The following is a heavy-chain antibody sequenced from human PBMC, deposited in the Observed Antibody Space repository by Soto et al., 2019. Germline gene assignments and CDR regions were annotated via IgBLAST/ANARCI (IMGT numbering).Heavy chain of an antibody. CDR2: IIPIFGTA. CDR1: GGTFSSYA. V-gene: IGHV1-69*01. Sequence: QVQLVQSGAEVKKPGSSVKVSCKASGGTFSSYAISWVRQAPGQGLEWMGGIIPIFGTANYAQKFQGRVTITADESTSTAYMELSSLRSEDTAVYYCARVNYDFWSGYQKLRYYYYGMDVWGQGTTVTVSS. CDR3: ARVNYDFWSGYQKLRYYYYGMDV. J-gene: IGHJ6*02. D-gene: IGHD3-3*01.